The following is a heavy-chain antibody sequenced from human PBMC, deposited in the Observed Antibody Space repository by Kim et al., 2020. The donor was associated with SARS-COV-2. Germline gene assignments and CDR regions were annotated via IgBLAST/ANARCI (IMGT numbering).Heavy chain of an antibody. CDR2: ISSNGVST. CDR1: GFSFSSYA. Sequence: GGSLRLSCAASGFSFSSYAMHWVRQAPGKGLEHVSAISSNGVSTYYANSVKGRFTISRDNSKNTVYLQVGSLRAADMAVYYCGRGRAGQLVRYLDYWGQG. CDR3: GRGRAGQLVRYLDY. V-gene: IGHV3-64*01. D-gene: IGHD6-13*01. J-gene: IGHJ4*02.